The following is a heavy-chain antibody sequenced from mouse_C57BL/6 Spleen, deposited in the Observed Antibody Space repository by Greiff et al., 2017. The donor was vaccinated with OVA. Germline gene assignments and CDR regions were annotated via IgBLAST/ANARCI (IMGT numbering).Heavy chain of an antibody. CDR3: ARDGSSDGFAY. D-gene: IGHD1-1*01. J-gene: IGHJ3*01. Sequence: QVQLQQPGAELVRPGTSVKLSCKASGYTFTSYWMHWVKQRPGQGLEWIGVIDPSDSYTNYNQKFKGKATLTVDTSSSTAYMQLSSLTSEDSAVYYCARDGSSDGFAYWGQGTLVTVSA. CDR1: GYTFTSYW. CDR2: IDPSDSYT. V-gene: IGHV1-59*01.